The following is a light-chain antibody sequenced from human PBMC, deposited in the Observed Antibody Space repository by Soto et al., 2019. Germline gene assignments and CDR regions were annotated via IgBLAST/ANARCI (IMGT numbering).Light chain of an antibody. CDR1: QSVSSSY. CDR3: QQYDTAPRT. CDR2: GAS. V-gene: IGKV3-20*01. J-gene: IGKJ1*01. Sequence: EIVLTQSPGTLSWSPGERATLSCRASQSVSSSYLAWHQQKPGQAPRLLIYGASNRATGIPDRFSGSGSGTDFTLTISRLQPEDFAVYYCQQYDTAPRTFGQGTKVEIK.